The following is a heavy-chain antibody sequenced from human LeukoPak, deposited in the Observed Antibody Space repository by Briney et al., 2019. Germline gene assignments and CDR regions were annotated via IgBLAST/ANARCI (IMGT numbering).Heavy chain of an antibody. CDR3: ARPVGDNPDSSGCYFDL. J-gene: IGHJ2*01. V-gene: IGHV4-39*01. Sequence: SVTLSLTCTVSAGSISSSSYYWGWIRQPPGKGLEWSGGIYYSGSTYYNPSLKSRVTISVDTSKNQFSLKLSCVTAADTAVCFCARPVGDNPDSSGCYFDLWGRGTLVTVSS. CDR1: AGSISSSSYY. D-gene: IGHD6-19*01. CDR2: IYYSGST.